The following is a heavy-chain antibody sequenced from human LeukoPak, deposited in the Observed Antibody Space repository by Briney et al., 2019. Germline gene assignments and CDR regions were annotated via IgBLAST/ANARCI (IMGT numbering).Heavy chain of an antibody. D-gene: IGHD6-13*01. CDR3: ARDRIAGHLFFDY. CDR2: IKQDGSEK. V-gene: IGHV3-7*01. Sequence: PGGSLRLSCAASGFTFSSYAMSWVRQAPGKGLEWVANIKQDGSEKYYVDSVKGRFTISRDNAKNSLYLQMNSLRAEDTAVYYCARDRIAGHLFFDYWGQGTLVTVSS. J-gene: IGHJ4*02. CDR1: GFTFSSYA.